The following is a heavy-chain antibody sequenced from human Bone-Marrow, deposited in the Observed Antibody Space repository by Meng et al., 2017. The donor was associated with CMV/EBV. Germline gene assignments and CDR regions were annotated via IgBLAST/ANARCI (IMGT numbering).Heavy chain of an antibody. Sequence: ASVKVSCKASGYTFTGYYMHWVRQAPGQGLEWMGWINPNSGGTNYAQKFQGRVTITTDESTSTAYMELSSLRSEDTAVYYCATQWYTQIPAYYGMDVWGQGTTVTVSS. CDR1: GYTFTGYY. CDR2: INPNSGGT. CDR3: ATQWYTQIPAYYGMDV. D-gene: IGHD1-1*01. V-gene: IGHV1-2*02. J-gene: IGHJ6*02.